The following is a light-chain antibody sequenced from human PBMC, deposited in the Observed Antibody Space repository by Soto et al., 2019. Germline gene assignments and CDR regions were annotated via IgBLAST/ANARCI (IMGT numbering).Light chain of an antibody. CDR3: HQYDSWPLT. J-gene: IGKJ4*01. Sequence: EIVMTQSPATLSVSPGERATLSCRASQSVSSNLAWYQQKPGQAPRLLIYGPSTRATGIPARFSGSGSGTEFTLTISSLQPEDFAVYYCHQYDSWPLTFGGGTKVEIK. CDR2: GPS. V-gene: IGKV3-15*01. CDR1: QSVSSN.